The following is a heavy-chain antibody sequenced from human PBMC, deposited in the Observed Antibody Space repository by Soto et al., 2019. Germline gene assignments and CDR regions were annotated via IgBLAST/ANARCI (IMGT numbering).Heavy chain of an antibody. V-gene: IGHV3-72*01. CDR2: TRTKANSYTT. CDR3: ARGAAWRDIPYWFDY. J-gene: IGHJ4*02. CDR1: GFTFSDHY. Sequence: EVQLVESGGGLVQPGGSLRLSCTASGFTFSDHYMDWVRQAPGKGLEWVGRTRTKANSYTTEYAASVKGRFSISRDDSKNSLYPQMNSLKIEDRAVYYCARGAAWRDIPYWFDYWGQGTMVTVSS. D-gene: IGHD2-8*02.